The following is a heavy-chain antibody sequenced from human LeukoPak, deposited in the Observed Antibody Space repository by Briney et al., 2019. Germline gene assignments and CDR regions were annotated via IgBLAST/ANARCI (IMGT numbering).Heavy chain of an antibody. D-gene: IGHD6-19*01. J-gene: IGHJ3*01. CDR1: GFTCSAYS. Sequence: GGSLRRYCAASGFTCSAYSMNRVGQAPGEGLEWVSSIGAAGSHIYYADSMKGRFTISRDNAKSSLFLQMNSLRAEDTGIYYCVRVGSGATRADTLDLWGQGTMVTVSS. CDR3: VRVGSGATRADTLDL. CDR2: IGAAGSHI. V-gene: IGHV3-21*01.